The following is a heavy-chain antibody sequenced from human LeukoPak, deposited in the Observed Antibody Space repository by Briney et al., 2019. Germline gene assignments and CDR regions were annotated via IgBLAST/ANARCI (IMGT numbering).Heavy chain of an antibody. Sequence: GGSLRLSCAASGFTFDDYGMSWVRQAPGKGLEWVSGINWNGVSTSYVDSVKGRFTIPRDNAKNSLYLQMNSLRAEDTALYYCARALSNYVDYHYYYYMDVWGKGTTVTVSS. V-gene: IGHV3-20*04. CDR2: INWNGVST. D-gene: IGHD4-11*01. J-gene: IGHJ6*03. CDR3: ARALSNYVDYHYYYYMDV. CDR1: GFTFDDYG.